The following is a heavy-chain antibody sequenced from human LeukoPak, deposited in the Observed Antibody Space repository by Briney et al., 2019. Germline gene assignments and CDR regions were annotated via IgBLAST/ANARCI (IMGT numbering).Heavy chain of an antibody. CDR1: GFTFSSYA. CDR3: ANQGWFGEIPLDY. V-gene: IGHV3-23*01. Sequence: GGSLRLSCAASGFTFSSYAMSWVRQAPGKGLEWVSAISGSGGSTYYAGSVKGRFTISRDNSKNTLYLQMNSLRAEGTAVYYCANQGWFGEIPLDYWGQGTLVTVSS. CDR2: ISGSGGST. J-gene: IGHJ4*02. D-gene: IGHD3-10*01.